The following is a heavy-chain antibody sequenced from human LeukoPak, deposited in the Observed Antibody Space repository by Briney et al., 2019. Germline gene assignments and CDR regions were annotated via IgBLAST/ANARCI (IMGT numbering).Heavy chain of an antibody. CDR2: ISYDGSNK. D-gene: IGHD1-1*01. Sequence: PGGSLRLSCAASGFTFSSYAMHWVRQAPGKGLEWVAVISYDGSNKYYADSVKGRFTISRDNSKNTLYLQMNSLRAEDTAVYYCARDTFEGTYFQHWGQGTLVTVSS. CDR1: GFTFSSYA. V-gene: IGHV3-30-3*01. J-gene: IGHJ1*01. CDR3: ARDTFEGTYFQH.